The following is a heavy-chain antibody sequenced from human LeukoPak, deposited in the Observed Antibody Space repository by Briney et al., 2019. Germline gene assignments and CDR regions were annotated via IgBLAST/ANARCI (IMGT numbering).Heavy chain of an antibody. CDR1: GFTFSSYS. CDR2: ISSSSSTI. Sequence: GGSLRLSCAASGFTFSSYSMNWVRQAPGKGLGWVSYISSSSSTIYYADSVKGRFTISRDNAKNSLYLQMNSLRAEDTAVYYCARASYDSDFWSGYYTRWGQGTLVTVSS. V-gene: IGHV3-48*01. D-gene: IGHD3-3*01. J-gene: IGHJ4*02. CDR3: ARASYDSDFWSGYYTR.